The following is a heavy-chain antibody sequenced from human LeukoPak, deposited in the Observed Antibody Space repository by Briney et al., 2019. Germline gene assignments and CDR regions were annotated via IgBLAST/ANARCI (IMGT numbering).Heavy chain of an antibody. CDR1: GFTFSNAW. Sequence: GGSLRLSCAASGFTFSNAWMSWVRQAPSKGLEWVAVISYDGSNKYYADSVKGRFTISRDNSKNTLYLQMNSLRAEDTAVYYCARDLYYDILTGPDYRGQGTLVTVSS. V-gene: IGHV3-30*03. CDR2: ISYDGSNK. J-gene: IGHJ4*02. D-gene: IGHD3-9*01. CDR3: ARDLYYDILTGPDY.